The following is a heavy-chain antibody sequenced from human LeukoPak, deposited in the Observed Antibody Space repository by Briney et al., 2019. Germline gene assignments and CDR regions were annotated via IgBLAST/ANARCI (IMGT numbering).Heavy chain of an antibody. Sequence: ASVKVSCKASGYTFTSYGISWVRQAPGQGLEWMGWISAYNGNTNYAQKLQGRVTMTTDKSTSTAYMELSSLRPEDTAVYYCAREPARGNYYYGRDVGAKGTTATVPS. CDR1: GYTFTSYG. CDR3: AREPARGNYYYGRDV. CDR2: ISAYNGNT. V-gene: IGHV1-18*01. J-gene: IGHJ6*04.